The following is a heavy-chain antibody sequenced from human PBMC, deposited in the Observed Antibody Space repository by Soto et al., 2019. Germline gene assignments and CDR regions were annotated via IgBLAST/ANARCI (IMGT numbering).Heavy chain of an antibody. D-gene: IGHD5-12*01. V-gene: IGHV1-24*01. Sequence: ASVKVSFKVSGYTLTELSMHWVRQAPGKGLEWMGGFDPEDGETSYAQKFQGRVTMTEETSTDTAYMELSSLRSADTDVYYCESHRSGYAFQWGQGTLVTVSS. CDR2: FDPEDGET. CDR3: ESHRSGYAFQ. CDR1: GYTLTELS. J-gene: IGHJ4*02.